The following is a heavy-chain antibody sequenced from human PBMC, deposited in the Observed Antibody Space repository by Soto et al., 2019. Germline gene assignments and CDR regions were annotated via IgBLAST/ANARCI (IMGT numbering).Heavy chain of an antibody. CDR2: ISGSGGST. CDR1: GFTFSSYA. CDR3: AKDLEAYSSGWPYYYYGMDV. Sequence: EVQLLESGGGLVQPGGSLRLSCAASGFTFSSYAMSWVRQAPGKGLEWVSAISGSGGSTYYADSVKGRFTISRDNSKNTLYLQMNSLRAEDTAVYYCAKDLEAYSSGWPYYYYGMDVWGQGTTVTVSS. J-gene: IGHJ6*02. D-gene: IGHD6-19*01. V-gene: IGHV3-23*01.